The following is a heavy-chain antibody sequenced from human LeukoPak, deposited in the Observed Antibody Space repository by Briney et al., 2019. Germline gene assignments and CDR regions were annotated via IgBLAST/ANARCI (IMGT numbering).Heavy chain of an antibody. J-gene: IGHJ4*02. D-gene: IGHD3-22*01. Sequence: ASVKVSCKASGYTFTSYGISWVRQAPGQGLEWMGWISAYNGNTNYAQKLQGRVTMTTDTSTSTAYMELRSLRSDDTAVYYCARASPAPKYYYDCSGYPRIGDYWGQGTLVTVSS. CDR2: ISAYNGNT. V-gene: IGHV1-18*01. CDR1: GYTFTSYG. CDR3: ARASPAPKYYYDCSGYPRIGDY.